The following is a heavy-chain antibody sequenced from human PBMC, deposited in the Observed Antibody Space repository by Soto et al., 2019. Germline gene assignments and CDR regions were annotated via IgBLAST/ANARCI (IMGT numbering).Heavy chain of an antibody. CDR3: TRHTIYVIVTMPDMDV. D-gene: IGHD2-21*01. CDR2: VYYSGLT. Sequence: QLQLQESGPGLVRPSETLSLTCTVSGGSISSTTHYWAWIRQPAGKGLEWIGSVYYSGLTYYIPSLKSRVTIAVDTSKNQVTLYLRSVTVADKGGYYCTRHTIYVIVTMPDMDVRCQGTAVSVPS. CDR1: GGSISSTTHY. V-gene: IGHV4-39*01. J-gene: IGHJ6*02.